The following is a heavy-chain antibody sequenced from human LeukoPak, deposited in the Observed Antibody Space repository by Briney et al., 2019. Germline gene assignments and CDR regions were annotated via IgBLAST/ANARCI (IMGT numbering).Heavy chain of an antibody. CDR2: IYYSGIT. CDR3: AREDTVMAPGFDY. D-gene: IGHD5-18*01. V-gene: IGHV4-39*07. CDR1: GGSISSSSYD. J-gene: IGHJ4*02. Sequence: PSETLSLTFTVSGGSISSSSYDWGWIRHPPGNGLEWIGSIYYSGITYHNPSLRSRVTISVDTSKNQFSLKLSAVTAADTAVYYCAREDTVMAPGFDYWGQGTLVTVSS.